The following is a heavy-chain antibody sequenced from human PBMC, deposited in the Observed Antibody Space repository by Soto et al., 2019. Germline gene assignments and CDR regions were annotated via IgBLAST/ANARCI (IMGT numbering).Heavy chain of an antibody. V-gene: IGHV4-30-2*01. CDR1: GGSTSSGGSS. CDR2: IYHSGST. D-gene: IGHD6-19*01. CDR3: ARAGDSSGPVALGY. J-gene: IGHJ4*02. Sequence: PSETLSLTCAVSGGSTSSGGSSWSWIRQPPGKGLEWIGYIYHSGSTYYNPSLKSRVTISVDRSKNQFSLKLSSVTAADTAVYYCARAGDSSGPVALGYWGQGTLVTVS.